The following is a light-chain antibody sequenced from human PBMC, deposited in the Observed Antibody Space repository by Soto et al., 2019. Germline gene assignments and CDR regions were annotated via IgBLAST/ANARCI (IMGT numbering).Light chain of an antibody. CDR2: GAS. Sequence: DIQMTQSPSSLSESVGDRVSMSCRASQAIGTSLNWYQQKSGKAPQVLIYGASTLQGGMPSRFSGSGSGTDFTLTITSLQPEDFATYFCQHNYSTPPTFGQGTKVETK. V-gene: IGKV1-39*01. CDR3: QHNYSTPPT. J-gene: IGKJ1*01. CDR1: QAIGTS.